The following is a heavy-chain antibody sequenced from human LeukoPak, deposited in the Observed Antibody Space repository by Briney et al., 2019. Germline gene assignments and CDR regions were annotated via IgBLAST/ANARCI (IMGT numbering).Heavy chain of an antibody. CDR3: ARARAYCSSWYYFDY. CDR1: GGSISSGDYY. CDR2: IYHSGIT. J-gene: IGHJ4*02. Sequence: SETLSLTCTVSGGSISSGDYYWSWIRQPPGKGLEWIGHIYHSGITYYNPSLKSRVTFLVDTSKNQFSLKVNSVTAADTAVYHCARARAYCSSWYYFDYWGQGTLVTVSS. V-gene: IGHV4-30-4*08. D-gene: IGHD6-13*01.